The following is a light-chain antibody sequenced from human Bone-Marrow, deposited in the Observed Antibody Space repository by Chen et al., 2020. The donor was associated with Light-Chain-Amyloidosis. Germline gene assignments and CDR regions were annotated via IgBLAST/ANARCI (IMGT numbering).Light chain of an antibody. CDR1: SSDVGGYNY. CDR3: SSYTSTGTL. Sequence: QSALTQPASVSGSPGQSITISFTGTSSDVGGYNYVSWYQQHPGKAPKLMIYDVSNRPSGVSNRFSGSKSGNTASLTISRLQAEDEADYYCSSYTSTGTLFGTGTKVTVL. CDR2: DVS. J-gene: IGLJ1*01. V-gene: IGLV2-14*01.